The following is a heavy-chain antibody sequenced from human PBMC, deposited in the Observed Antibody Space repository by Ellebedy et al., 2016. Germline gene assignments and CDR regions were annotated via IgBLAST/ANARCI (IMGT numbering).Heavy chain of an antibody. Sequence: GGSLRLXCSASGFTFSSYWMAWVRQAPGKGLEWVASIKQDESERYYVDFVKGRFTISRDNAKNSLYLQMNSLRVEDTAVYYCARDSNGDYNHWGQGTLVTVSS. CDR2: IKQDESER. CDR3: ARDSNGDYNH. CDR1: GFTFSSYW. D-gene: IGHD4-17*01. J-gene: IGHJ4*02. V-gene: IGHV3-7*01.